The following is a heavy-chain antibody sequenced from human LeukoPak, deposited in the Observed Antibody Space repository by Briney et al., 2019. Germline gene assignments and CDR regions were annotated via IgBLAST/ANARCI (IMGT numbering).Heavy chain of an antibody. V-gene: IGHV1-69*13. D-gene: IGHD4-23*01. CDR2: IIPIFGTA. CDR1: GGTFSSYA. Sequence: GASVKVSCKASGGTFSSYAISWVRQAPGQGLEWMGGIIPIFGTANYAQKFQGRVTITADESTSTAYMELRSLRSDDTAVYYCARVLTVVIKAYYFDYWGQGTLVTVSS. CDR3: ARVLTVVIKAYYFDY. J-gene: IGHJ4*02.